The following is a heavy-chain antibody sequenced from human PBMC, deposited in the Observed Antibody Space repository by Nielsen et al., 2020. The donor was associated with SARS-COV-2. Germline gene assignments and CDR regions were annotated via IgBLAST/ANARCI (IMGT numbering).Heavy chain of an antibody. CDR1: GFTFSSYG. V-gene: IGHV3-30*18. CDR2: ISYDGSNK. J-gene: IGHJ4*02. D-gene: IGHD6-6*01. Sequence: GESLKISCAASGFTFSSYGMHWVRQAPGKGLEWVAVISYDGSNKYYADSVKGRFTISRDNSKNTLYLQMNSLRAEDTAVYYCAKDLRPFYSSSSGGDYWGQGTLVTVSS. CDR3: AKDLRPFYSSSSGGDY.